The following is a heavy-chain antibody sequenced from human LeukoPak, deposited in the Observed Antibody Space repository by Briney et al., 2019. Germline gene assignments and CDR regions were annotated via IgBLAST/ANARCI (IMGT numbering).Heavy chain of an antibody. CDR1: RFIFDNYG. V-gene: IGHV3-23*01. Sequence: GGSLRLSCAASRFIFDNYGMTWVRQAPGKGLEWVSGISDDGYSTYYADSVKGRFTISRDNSKNTLYLHMSSLRDEDTAVFYCARVAPPLDDYIRGSFPYYFDYWGQGTPVTVSS. CDR3: ARVAPPLDDYIRGSFPYYFDY. J-gene: IGHJ4*02. CDR2: ISDDGYST. D-gene: IGHD3-16*01.